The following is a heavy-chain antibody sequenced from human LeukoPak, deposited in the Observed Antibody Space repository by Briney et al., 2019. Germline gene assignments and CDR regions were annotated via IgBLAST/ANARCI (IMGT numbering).Heavy chain of an antibody. CDR1: GGSISSSSYY. CDR3: ARGETGGSYAPFDY. J-gene: IGHJ4*02. V-gene: IGHV4-39*07. D-gene: IGHD1-26*01. Sequence: SETLSLTCTVSGGSISSSSYYWGWIRQPPEKGLEWIGSIYYSGSTYYNPSLKSRVTISVDTSKNQFSLKLSSVTAADTAVYYCARGETGGSYAPFDYWGQGTLVTVSS. CDR2: IYYSGST.